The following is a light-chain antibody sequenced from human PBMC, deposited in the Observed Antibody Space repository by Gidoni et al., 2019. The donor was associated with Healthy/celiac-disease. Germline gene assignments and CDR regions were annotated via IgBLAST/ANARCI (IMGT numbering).Light chain of an antibody. V-gene: IGKV3-15*01. Sequence: ELVMTQSPATLSVSPGERATLSCRASQSVSSNLAWYQQNPGQAPRLLIYVASTRATGIPARFSGSGSGTELTRTISSLQSEDVAVDYCQQYNNWPPLTFGGGTKVEIK. CDR1: QSVSSN. CDR2: VAS. CDR3: QQYNNWPPLT. J-gene: IGKJ4*01.